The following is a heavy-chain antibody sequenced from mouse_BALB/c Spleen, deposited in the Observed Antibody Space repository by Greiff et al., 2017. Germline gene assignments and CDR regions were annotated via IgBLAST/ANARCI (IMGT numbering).Heavy chain of an antibody. J-gene: IGHJ3*01. CDR3: ARAYGNYETWFAY. D-gene: IGHD2-1*01. CDR1: GFNIKDYY. Sequence: VQLKESGAELVRPGALVKLSCKASGFNIKDYYMHWVKQRPEQGLEWIGWIDPENGNTIYDPKFQGKASITADTSSNTAYLQLSSLTSEDTAVYYCARAYGNYETWFAYWGQGTLVTVSA. V-gene: IGHV14-1*02. CDR2: IDPENGNT.